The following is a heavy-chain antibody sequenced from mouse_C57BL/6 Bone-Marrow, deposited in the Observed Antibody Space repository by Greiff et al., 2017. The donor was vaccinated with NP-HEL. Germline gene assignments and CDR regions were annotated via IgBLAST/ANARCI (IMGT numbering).Heavy chain of an antibody. Sequence: EESGPGLVKPSQSLSLTCSVTGYSITSGYYWNWIRQFPGNKLEWMGYISYDGSNNYNPSLKNRISITRDTSKNQFFLKLNSVTTEDTATYYCAREVYYWGQGTTLTVSS. CDR3: AREVYY. V-gene: IGHV3-6*01. CDR1: GYSITSGYY. CDR2: ISYDGSN. J-gene: IGHJ2*01.